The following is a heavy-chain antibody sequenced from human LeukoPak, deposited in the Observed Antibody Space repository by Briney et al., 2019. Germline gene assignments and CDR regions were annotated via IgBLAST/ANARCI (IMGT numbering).Heavy chain of an antibody. Sequence: SETLSLTCTVSGGSISNYFWTWIRQPPGKGLEWIGYIYYNGSTNYNPSLKSRVTISVDTSKNQFSLNLRSVTAADTAVYYCARDRVLVGAGIDYWGQGTLVTVSS. V-gene: IGHV4-59*01. CDR2: IYYNGST. D-gene: IGHD1-26*01. J-gene: IGHJ4*02. CDR3: ARDRVLVGAGIDY. CDR1: GGSISNYF.